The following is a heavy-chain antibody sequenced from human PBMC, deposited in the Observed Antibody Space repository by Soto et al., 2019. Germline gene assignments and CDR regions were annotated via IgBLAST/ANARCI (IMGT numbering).Heavy chain of an antibody. CDR1: GSTFTRYW. V-gene: IGHV5-51*01. Sequence: GESLKISCKGSGSTFTRYWIAWVRQMPGKGLEWMGIIYPGDSATRYSPSFQGQVAISADKSTSTAYLQWSSLKASDTAMYYCSWRGGYRYGFCYCGQGTLVTVYS. CDR3: SWRGGYRYGFCY. D-gene: IGHD5-18*01. CDR2: IYPGDSAT. J-gene: IGHJ4*02.